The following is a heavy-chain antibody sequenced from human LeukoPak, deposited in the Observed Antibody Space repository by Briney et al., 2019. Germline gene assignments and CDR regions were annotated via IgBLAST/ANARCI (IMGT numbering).Heavy chain of an antibody. CDR2: IYPGDSDT. Sequence: GESLKISCKGSGYSFVTYWIGWVRQMPGKGLEWMGIIYPGDSDTIYSPSFQGQVTISADKSISTAYLQWSSLKASDTAMYYCALFHYYDSSGHSTADYWGQGTLVTVSS. CDR3: ALFHYYDSSGHSTADY. V-gene: IGHV5-51*01. J-gene: IGHJ4*02. CDR1: GYSFVTYW. D-gene: IGHD3-22*01.